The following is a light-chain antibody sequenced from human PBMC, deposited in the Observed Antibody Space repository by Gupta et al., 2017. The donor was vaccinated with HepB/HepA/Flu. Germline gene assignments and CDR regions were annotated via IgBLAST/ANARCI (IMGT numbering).Light chain of an antibody. CDR3: QQDDNSPWT. CDR1: QSIRSKF. CDR2: RGS. Sequence: PGESATLSCRASQSIRSKFFVWYQQRPGQAPRLLIYRGSTRATGIPDRFSGSGSGTDFTLTISRLEAEDFAVYYCQQDDNSPWTFGQGTKVEIK. V-gene: IGKV3-20*01. J-gene: IGKJ1*01.